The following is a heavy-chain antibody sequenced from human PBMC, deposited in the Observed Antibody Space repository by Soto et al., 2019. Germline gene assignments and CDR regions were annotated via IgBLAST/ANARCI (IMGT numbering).Heavy chain of an antibody. V-gene: IGHV1-3*01. CDR1: GYTFSTYA. Sequence: GASVKVSCKASGYTFSTYAMHWVRQAPGQSLEWMGWLNGGTGQTRYSQKFQDRVIITRDTSASTGYMELSSLTSEDTAVYYCARGKGMEENYFYYGLDIRGQVTTVTVSS. CDR3: ARGKGMEENYFYYGLDI. J-gene: IGHJ6*02. CDR2: LNGGTGQT. D-gene: IGHD1-1*01.